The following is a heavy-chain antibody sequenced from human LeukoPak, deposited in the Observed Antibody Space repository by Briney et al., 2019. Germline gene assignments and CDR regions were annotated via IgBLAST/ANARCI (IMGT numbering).Heavy chain of an antibody. Sequence: GGSVRLSCTGSGFTFSGYWMHWVRQVPGKGLVWVSRINSDGSDMSYADSVKGRFTISRDNAKNTVYLQMNSLRVEDTALYYCARDSRWYNGRYYDEGIDYWGQGTLVTVSS. V-gene: IGHV3-74*01. J-gene: IGHJ4*02. CDR3: ARDSRWYNGRYYDEGIDY. CDR1: GFTFSGYW. D-gene: IGHD1-26*01. CDR2: INSDGSDM.